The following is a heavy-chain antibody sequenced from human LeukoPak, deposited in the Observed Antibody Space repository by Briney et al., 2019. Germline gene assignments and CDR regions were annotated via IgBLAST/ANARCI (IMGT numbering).Heavy chain of an antibody. D-gene: IGHD1-26*01. CDR1: GYTFTSYG. V-gene: IGHV1-18*01. J-gene: IGHJ3*02. CDR3: ARDREVGATGGDDAFDI. Sequence: ASVLVSCKASGYTFTSYGIRWVRRPPGEGVEGLGWISAYNGNTNYDHKLQGRVTMTTDTSTSTAYMELRSLRSDDTAVYYCARDREVGATGGDDAFDIWGQGTMVTVSS. CDR2: ISAYNGNT.